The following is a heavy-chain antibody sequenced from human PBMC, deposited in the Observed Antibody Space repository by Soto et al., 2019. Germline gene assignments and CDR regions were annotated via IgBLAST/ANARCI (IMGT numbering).Heavy chain of an antibody. J-gene: IGHJ6*04. Sequence: ASVKVSCKASGYTFTSYGISWVRQAPGQGLEWMGWMNPNSGNTGYAQKFQGRVTMTRNTSISTAYMELSSLRSDDMAVYYCARGRSKYSGSYYGMDVWGKGTTVTVSS. V-gene: IGHV1-8*02. CDR2: MNPNSGNT. CDR1: GYTFTSYG. D-gene: IGHD1-26*01. CDR3: ARGRSKYSGSYYGMDV.